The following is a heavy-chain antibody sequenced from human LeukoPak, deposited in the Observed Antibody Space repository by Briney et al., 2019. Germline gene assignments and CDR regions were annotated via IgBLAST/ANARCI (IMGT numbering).Heavy chain of an antibody. Sequence: SETLSLTCTVSGGSISSGGYYWSWLRQHPGKGLEWIGYIYYSGTTYYNPSLMSRLTISVDTPKNQFSLNLSSVTAADTAVYYCARYSGASEAGWLDPWGQGTLVTVSS. CDR1: GGSISSGGYY. J-gene: IGHJ5*02. D-gene: IGHD1-26*01. V-gene: IGHV4-31*03. CDR2: IYYSGTT. CDR3: ARYSGASEAGWLDP.